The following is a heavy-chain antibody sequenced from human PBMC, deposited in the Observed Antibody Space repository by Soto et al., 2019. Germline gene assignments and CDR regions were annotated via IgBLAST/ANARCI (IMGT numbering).Heavy chain of an antibody. J-gene: IGHJ4*02. Sequence: PSETMSLTCTVSGGFIWCWIRQSPDKGLEWIGYIYNSGRYNYNPSLESRLTISIDTSKNQFSLRLASVTAADTAVYYCARTLPNRQLFDSWSQGTLVTVS. CDR1: GGFI. D-gene: IGHD1-1*01. CDR3: ARTLPNRQLFDS. CDR2: IYNSGRY. V-gene: IGHV4-59*01.